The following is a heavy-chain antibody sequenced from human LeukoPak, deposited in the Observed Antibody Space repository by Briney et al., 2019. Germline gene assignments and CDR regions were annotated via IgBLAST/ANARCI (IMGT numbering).Heavy chain of an antibody. CDR1: GGTFSSYA. Sequence: GASVKVSCKASGGTFSSYAISWVRQAPGQGLEWMGGIIPIFGTANYAQKFQGRVTITTDESTSTAYMELSSLRSEDTAVYYCARGPRLLWFGESYYFDYWGQGTLVTVS. CDR3: ARGPRLLWFGESYYFDY. CDR2: IIPIFGTA. V-gene: IGHV1-69*05. D-gene: IGHD3-10*01. J-gene: IGHJ4*02.